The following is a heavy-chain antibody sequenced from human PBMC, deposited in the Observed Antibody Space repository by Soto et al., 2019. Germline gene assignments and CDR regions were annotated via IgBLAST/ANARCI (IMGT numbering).Heavy chain of an antibody. CDR1: GYTFTSYY. J-gene: IGHJ6*02. CDR2: INPSGGST. V-gene: IGHV1-46*01. Sequence: ASVKVSCKASGYTFTSYYMHWVRQAPGQGLEWMGIINPSGGSTSYAQKFQGRVTMTRDTSTSTVYMELSSLRSEDTAVYYCARTRGGIFGVVGWYYGMDVWGQGTTVTVSS. CDR3: ARTRGGIFGVVGWYYGMDV. D-gene: IGHD3-3*01.